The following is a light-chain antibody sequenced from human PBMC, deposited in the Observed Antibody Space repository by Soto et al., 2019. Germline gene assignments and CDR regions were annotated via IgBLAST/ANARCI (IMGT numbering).Light chain of an antibody. CDR1: QSVSSNY. CDR3: QQYHNTPIT. Sequence: VLTQSPGTLSLSPRERATLSCRASQSVSSNYLAWYQQIPGQTPRLLIYGVSSRAAGIPDRFSGSGSGTDFTLTINRLEPEDFAVYYCQQYHNTPITFGQGTRLEVK. V-gene: IGKV3-20*01. CDR2: GVS. J-gene: IGKJ5*01.